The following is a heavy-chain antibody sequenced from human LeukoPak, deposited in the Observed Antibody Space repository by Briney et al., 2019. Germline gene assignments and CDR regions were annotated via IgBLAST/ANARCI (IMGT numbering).Heavy chain of an antibody. CDR1: GGSLSGYY. J-gene: IGHJ4*02. Sequence: PSETLSLTCAVYGGSLSGYYWSWIRQPPGKGLEWIGEINHSGSTNYNPSLKSRVTISVDTSKNQFSLKLSSVTAADTAVYYCARVRGLWQQLKWFDYWGQGTLVTVSS. CDR3: ARVRGLWQQLKWFDY. V-gene: IGHV4-34*01. D-gene: IGHD6-13*01. CDR2: INHSGST.